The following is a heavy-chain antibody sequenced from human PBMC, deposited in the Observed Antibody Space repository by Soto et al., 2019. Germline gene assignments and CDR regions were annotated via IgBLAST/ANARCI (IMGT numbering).Heavy chain of an antibody. V-gene: IGHV3-11*01. J-gene: IGHJ3*02. CDR1: GFTFSDYY. CDR3: ARMGALSGYSGPAGAYYAFDI. CDR2: ISSSGSTI. D-gene: IGHD5-12*01. Sequence: PGGSLRLSCAASGFTFSDYYMSWIRQAPGKGLEWVSYISSSGSTIYYADSVKGRFTISRDNAKNSLYLQMNSLRAEDTAVYYCARMGALSGYSGPAGAYYAFDIWGQGTMVTVSS.